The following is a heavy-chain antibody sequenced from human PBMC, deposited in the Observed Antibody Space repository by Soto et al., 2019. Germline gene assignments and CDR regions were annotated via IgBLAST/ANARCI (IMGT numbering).Heavy chain of an antibody. CDR3: ARLNSYDYVWGSYRYTPYYFDY. V-gene: IGHV4-39*01. J-gene: IGHJ4*02. CDR2: IYYSGST. CDR1: CGSIISSSYY. D-gene: IGHD3-16*02. Sequence: SETLSLTCTFSCGSIISSSYYWGWIRQPPGKGLEWIGSIYYSGSTYYNPSLKSRVTISVDTSKNQFSLKLSSVTAADTAVYYCARLNSYDYVWGSYRYTPYYFDYWGQGTLVTVSS.